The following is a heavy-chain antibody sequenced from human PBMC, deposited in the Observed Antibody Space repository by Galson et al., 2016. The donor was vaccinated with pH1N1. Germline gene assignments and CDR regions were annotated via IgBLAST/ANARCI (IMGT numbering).Heavy chain of an antibody. Sequence: SLRLSCAASGFTFGNYWMYWVRQAPGKGLEWVSRIKSDAIFIYYADSVKGRFTISRDNAKNTLDLQVHSLRAEDTAVYYCARGLLSEDDVGMDVWGRGTTVIVSS. V-gene: IGHV3-74*01. J-gene: IGHJ6*02. CDR1: GFTFGNYW. CDR3: ARGLLSEDDVGMDV. CDR2: IKSDAIFI. D-gene: IGHD1-1*01.